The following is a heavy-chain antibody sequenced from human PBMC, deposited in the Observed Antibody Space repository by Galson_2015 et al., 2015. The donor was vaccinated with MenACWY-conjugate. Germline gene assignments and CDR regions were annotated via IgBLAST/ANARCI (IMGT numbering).Heavy chain of an antibody. V-gene: IGHV3-23*01. CDR3: AKEYYHDSSAHYFRWFDP. CDR1: GFTFSSYA. CDR2: ISGSGGST. D-gene: IGHD3-22*01. Sequence: SLRLSCAASGFTFSSYAMNWVRQAPGKGLEWVSGISGSGGSTYYADSARGRFTTSRDNSKNTLYLQMNSLRVEDTAIYYCAKEYYHDSSAHYFRWFDPWGQGTLVTVSS. J-gene: IGHJ5*02.